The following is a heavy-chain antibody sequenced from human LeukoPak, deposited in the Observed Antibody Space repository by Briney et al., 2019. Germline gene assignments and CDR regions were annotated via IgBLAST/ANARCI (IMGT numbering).Heavy chain of an antibody. CDR1: GFSVSSYA. J-gene: IGHJ4*02. Sequence: GGSLRLSCAASGFSVSSYAMGWVRQAPGKGPEWVSGISGSGISTHYADSVKGRFTISRDKSKNTLYLQMNSLRVEDTAVYYCARAQYSDILTGPSDYWGQGTLVTVSS. D-gene: IGHD3-9*01. CDR2: ISGSGIST. CDR3: ARAQYSDILTGPSDY. V-gene: IGHV3-23*01.